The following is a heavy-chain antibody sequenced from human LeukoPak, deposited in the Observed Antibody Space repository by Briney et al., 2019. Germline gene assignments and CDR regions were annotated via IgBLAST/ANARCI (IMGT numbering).Heavy chain of an antibody. CDR1: GFTVSSNY. CDR2: IYSGGST. Sequence: PGGSLRLSCAASGFTVSSNYMSWVRQAPGKGLEWVSVIYSGGSTYYADSVKGRFTISRDNSKNTLYLQMNSLRAEDTAVYYCARDPPPRELDGSGSYDDAFDIWGQGTMVTVSS. D-gene: IGHD3-10*01. CDR3: ARDPPPRELDGSGSYDDAFDI. J-gene: IGHJ3*02. V-gene: IGHV3-53*01.